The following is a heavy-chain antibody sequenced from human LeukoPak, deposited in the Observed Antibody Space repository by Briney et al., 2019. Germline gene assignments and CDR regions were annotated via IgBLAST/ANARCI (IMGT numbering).Heavy chain of an antibody. V-gene: IGHV1-8*01. CDR1: EYTFTSYD. D-gene: IGHD5-12*01. Sequence: ASVKVSCKASEYTFTSYDINWVRQATGQGLEWMGWMNPNSGNTGYAQKFQGRVTMTRNTSISTAYMELSSLRSEDTAVYYCARRKFGYDGAFDIWGQGTMVTVSS. CDR2: MNPNSGNT. CDR3: ARRKFGYDGAFDI. J-gene: IGHJ3*02.